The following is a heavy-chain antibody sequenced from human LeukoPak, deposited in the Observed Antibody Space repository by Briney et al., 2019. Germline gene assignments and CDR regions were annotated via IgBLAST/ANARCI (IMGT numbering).Heavy chain of an antibody. CDR3: ARDVVVVPAAIHYGMDV. CDR2: INQSRGT. CDR1: GGSFSGFF. V-gene: IGHV4-34*01. D-gene: IGHD2-2*01. Sequence: SETLSLTCAVQGGSFSGFFWTWMRQPPGKGPEWIGEINQSRGTNYNPSLKSRVTISVDTSKNQFSLNLSSVTAADTAVYYCARDVVVVPAAIHYGMDVWGQGTTVTVSS. J-gene: IGHJ6*02.